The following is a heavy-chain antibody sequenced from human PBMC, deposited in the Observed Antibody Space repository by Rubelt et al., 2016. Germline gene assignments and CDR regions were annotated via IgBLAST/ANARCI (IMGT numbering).Heavy chain of an antibody. J-gene: IGHJ3*02. V-gene: IGHV3-23*04. CDR2: ISGSGGST. Sequence: VQLVESGGGVVQPGRSLRLSCAASGFTFSSYAMSWVRQAPGKGLEWVSAISGSGGSTYYADSVRGRFTISRDNSRNTLFLRMSGLTAEDTALYYCARDYAYYYDTTTRGYFDAFDIWGQGTLVTVSS. D-gene: IGHD3-22*01. CDR1: GFTFSSYA. CDR3: ARDYAYYYDTTTRGYFDAFDI.